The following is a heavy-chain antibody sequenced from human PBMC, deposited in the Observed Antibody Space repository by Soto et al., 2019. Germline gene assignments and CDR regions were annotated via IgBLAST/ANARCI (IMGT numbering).Heavy chain of an antibody. CDR1: GGSFSGYY. V-gene: IGHV4-34*01. D-gene: IGHD3-3*01. Sequence: SETLSLTCAVYGGSFSGYYWNWIRQPPGKGLEWMGEVNHSGSTNYNPSLKSRVTISVDTSKHHFSLKLTSVTAADTAVYYCGRGKRVFGVGIKSAYSVHGLVVWGQGASVNVFS. J-gene: IGHJ6*02. CDR2: VNHSGST. CDR3: GRGKRVFGVGIKSAYSVHGLVV.